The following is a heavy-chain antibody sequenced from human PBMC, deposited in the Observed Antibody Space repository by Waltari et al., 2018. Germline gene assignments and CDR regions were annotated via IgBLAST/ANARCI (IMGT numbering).Heavy chain of an antibody. CDR2: IWYDGSNK. J-gene: IGHJ4*02. CDR1: GFTFSSYW. V-gene: IGHV3-33*08. D-gene: IGHD2-2*01. Sequence: VQLVESGGGLVQPGGSLSLSCAASGFTFSSYWMSWVRQAPGKGLEWVAVIWYDGSNKYYADSVKGRFTISRDNSKNTLYLQMNSLRAEDTAVYYCAREVEWWGQGTLVTVSS. CDR3: AREVEW.